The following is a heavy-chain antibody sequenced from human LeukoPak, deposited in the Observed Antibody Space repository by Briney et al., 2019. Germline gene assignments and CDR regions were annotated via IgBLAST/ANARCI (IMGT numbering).Heavy chain of an antibody. CDR1: GFTFSSYA. Sequence: GGSLRLSCAASGFTFSSYAMSWVRQAPGKGLEWVSAISGSGGSTYYADSVKGRFTISRDNSKNTLYLQMNGLRAEDTAVYYCAKDSDYGDYAFDYWGQGTLVTVSS. J-gene: IGHJ4*02. CDR2: ISGSGGST. V-gene: IGHV3-23*01. D-gene: IGHD4-17*01. CDR3: AKDSDYGDYAFDY.